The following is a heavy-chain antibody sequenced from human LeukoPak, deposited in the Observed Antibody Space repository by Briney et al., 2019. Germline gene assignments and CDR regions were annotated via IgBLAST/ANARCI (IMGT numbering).Heavy chain of an antibody. CDR3: ARGPSSRFGVVTLSGLDY. CDR1: GGSMITYY. Sequence: SETLSLTCTVSGGSMITYYWSWIRQPLGKGLEWIGNIYHSGTTNYNPSLKSRVTISVDTSKNQFSLKLSSVTAADTAVYYCARGPSSRFGVVTLSGLDYWGQGTLVTVSS. D-gene: IGHD3-3*01. V-gene: IGHV4-59*12. J-gene: IGHJ4*02. CDR2: IYHSGTT.